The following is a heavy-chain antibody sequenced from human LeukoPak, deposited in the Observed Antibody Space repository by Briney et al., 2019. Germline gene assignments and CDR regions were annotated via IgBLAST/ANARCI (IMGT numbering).Heavy chain of an antibody. D-gene: IGHD2-21*02. CDR3: VREAGYCASVCLKSNWFDP. J-gene: IGHJ5*02. CDR2: ISNGGT. V-gene: IGHV3-23*01. Sequence: GGSLRLSCAASGFPFSRHAMSWVRQPPGKGLEWVSAISNGGTYYADSVRGRFTISRDDSKNTVYLQMNSLRDEDTALYYCVREAGYCASVCLKSNWFDPWGPGTLVTVSS. CDR1: GFPFSRHA.